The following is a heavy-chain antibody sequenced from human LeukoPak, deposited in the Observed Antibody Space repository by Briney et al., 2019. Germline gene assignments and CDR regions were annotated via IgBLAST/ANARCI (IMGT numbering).Heavy chain of an antibody. D-gene: IGHD2-2*01. Sequence: SVKVSCKASGGTFSSYAISWVRQAPGQGLEWMGGIIPIFGTANYAQKFQGRVTATADESTSTAYMELSSLRSEDTAVYYCARGGQLGYCSSTSCYRGDYWGQGTLVTVSS. J-gene: IGHJ4*02. V-gene: IGHV1-69*01. CDR1: GGTFSSYA. CDR2: IIPIFGTA. CDR3: ARGGQLGYCSSTSCYRGDY.